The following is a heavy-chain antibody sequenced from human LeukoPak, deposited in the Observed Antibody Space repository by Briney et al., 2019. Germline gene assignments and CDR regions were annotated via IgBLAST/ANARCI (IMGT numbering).Heavy chain of an antibody. CDR3: VREDYRGTYYMDY. CDR2: IRYDGSNK. D-gene: IGHD3-10*01. Sequence: QPGGSLRLSCAASGFTFSSYGMHWVRQAPGKGLEWVAFIRYDGSNKYYADSVKGRFTISRDNSKKKLYLQMHSLRIEDTAVYFCVREDYRGTYYMDYWGQGTLVTVSS. J-gene: IGHJ4*02. V-gene: IGHV3-30*02. CDR1: GFTFSSYG.